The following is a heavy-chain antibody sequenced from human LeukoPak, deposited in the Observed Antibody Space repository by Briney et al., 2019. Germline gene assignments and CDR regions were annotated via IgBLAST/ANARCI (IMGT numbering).Heavy chain of an antibody. J-gene: IGHJ3*02. CDR2: ISGGGGST. V-gene: IGHV3-23*01. Sequence: PGGSLRLSCAASGFTFSNYAMSWVRQAPGKGLEWVSGISGGGGSTYYADSVKGRFTISRDNSKNTLFLQMNTLRAEDTAVYYCAKENYDFWSGYSGAFDIWGQGTMVTVSS. CDR3: AKENYDFWSGYSGAFDI. D-gene: IGHD3-3*01. CDR1: GFTFSNYA.